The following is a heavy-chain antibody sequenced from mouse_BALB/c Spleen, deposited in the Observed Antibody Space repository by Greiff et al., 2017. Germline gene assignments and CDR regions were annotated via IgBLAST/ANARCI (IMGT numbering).Heavy chain of an antibody. CDR1: GYAFSSSW. CDR3: ARDYWAY. Sequence: QGHVKQSGPELVKPGASVKISCKASGYAFSSSWMNWVKQRPGQGLEWIGRIYPGDGDTNYNGKFKGKATLTADKSSSTAYMQLSSLTSVDSAVYFCARDYWAYWGQGTLVTVSA. CDR2: IYPGDGDT. V-gene: IGHV1-82*01. D-gene: IGHD1-1*01. J-gene: IGHJ3*01.